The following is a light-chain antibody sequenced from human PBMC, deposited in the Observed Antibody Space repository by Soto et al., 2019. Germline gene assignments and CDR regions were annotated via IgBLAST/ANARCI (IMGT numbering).Light chain of an antibody. CDR2: GAS. Sequence: EIVMTQSPATLSVSPGERATLSCRASQSVSSNLAWYQQKPGQAPRLLIYGASTRATGIPDRFSGSGYGTEFTLTISSLKYEDFAVYYCQQYKNWYAFGQGTKVDIK. J-gene: IGKJ2*01. CDR3: QQYKNWYA. V-gene: IGKV3-15*01. CDR1: QSVSSN.